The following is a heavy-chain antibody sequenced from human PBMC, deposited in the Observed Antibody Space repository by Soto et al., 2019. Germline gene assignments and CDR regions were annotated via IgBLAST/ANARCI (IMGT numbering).Heavy chain of an antibody. D-gene: IGHD3-22*01. CDR3: ARVPDSSGYYYADY. CDR1: GFTFSSYG. CDR2: IWYDGSNK. Sequence: SLRLSCAASGFTFSSYGMHWVRQAPGKGLEWVAVIWYDGSNKYYADSVKGRFTISRDNSKNTLYLQMNSLRAEDTAVYYCARVPDSSGYYYADYWGQGTLVTVSS. V-gene: IGHV3-33*01. J-gene: IGHJ4*02.